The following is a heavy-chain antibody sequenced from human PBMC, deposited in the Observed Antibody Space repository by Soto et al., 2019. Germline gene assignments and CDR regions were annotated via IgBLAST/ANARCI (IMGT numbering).Heavy chain of an antibody. Sequence: EVQLVESGGGLVQPGRSLRLSCAASGFIFDDFAIHWVRQVPGKGLEWVSGISLNSGTIGYADSVKGRFTISRDNAKNSLYLQMNSLRAEDTALYYCAKRGIDSAFDFWGLGTMFTVSS. CDR2: ISLNSGTI. V-gene: IGHV3-9*01. CDR1: GFIFDDFA. CDR3: AKRGIDSAFDF. J-gene: IGHJ3*01. D-gene: IGHD3-9*01.